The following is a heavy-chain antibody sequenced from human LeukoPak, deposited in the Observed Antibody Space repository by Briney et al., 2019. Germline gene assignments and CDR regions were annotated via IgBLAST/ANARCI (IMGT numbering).Heavy chain of an antibody. CDR1: GFTFSSYG. Sequence: PGGSLRLSCAASGFTFSSYGMHWVRQAPGKGLEWVAFIRYDGSNKYYADSVKGRFTISRDNSKNTLYLQMNSLRAEDTAVYYCAKEINGYYYYYMDVWGKGTTVTVSS. CDR3: AKEINGYYYYYMDV. V-gene: IGHV3-30*02. D-gene: IGHD5-24*01. CDR2: IRYDGSNK. J-gene: IGHJ6*03.